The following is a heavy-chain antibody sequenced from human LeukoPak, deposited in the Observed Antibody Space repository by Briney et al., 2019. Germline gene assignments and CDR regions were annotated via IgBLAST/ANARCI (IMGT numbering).Heavy chain of an antibody. Sequence: SETLSLTCTVSGGSISSYYWSWIRQPPGKGLEWVGYIYYSGSTNYNPSLKSRVTISVDTSKNQFSLKLSSVTAADTAVYYCARHTSGYYDFWSGSNNNWFDPWGQGTLVTVSS. V-gene: IGHV4-59*08. CDR1: GGSISSYY. CDR2: IYYSGST. D-gene: IGHD3-3*01. CDR3: ARHTSGYYDFWSGSNNNWFDP. J-gene: IGHJ5*02.